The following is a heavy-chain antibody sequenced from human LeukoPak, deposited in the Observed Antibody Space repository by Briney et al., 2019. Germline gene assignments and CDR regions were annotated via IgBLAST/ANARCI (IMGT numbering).Heavy chain of an antibody. Sequence: SETLSLTCTVSGGSINNYYWSWIRQPAGKGLEWIGRIYTRGSTNYNPSLKSRVTMSVDTSNNQFSLKLSSVTAADTAVYYCARGRYCSADICSGGDAFDIWRQGTMVSVSS. CDR1: GGSINNYY. J-gene: IGHJ3*02. CDR2: IYTRGST. CDR3: ARGRYCSADICSGGDAFDI. D-gene: IGHD2-15*01. V-gene: IGHV4-4*07.